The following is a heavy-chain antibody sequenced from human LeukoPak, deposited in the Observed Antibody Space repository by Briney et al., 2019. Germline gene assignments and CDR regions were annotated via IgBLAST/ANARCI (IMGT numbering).Heavy chain of an antibody. V-gene: IGHV4-34*01. D-gene: IGHD3-16*01. J-gene: IGHJ3*02. CDR3: ARQGYHDYVWGSYEIDI. CDR1: GGSFSGYY. Sequence: SETLSLTCAVYGGSFSGYYWSWIRQPPGKGLEWIGEINHSGSTNYNPSLKSRVTISIDTSKNQFSLKLSSVTAADTAVYYCARQGYHDYVWGSYEIDIWGQGTMVTVSS. CDR2: INHSGST.